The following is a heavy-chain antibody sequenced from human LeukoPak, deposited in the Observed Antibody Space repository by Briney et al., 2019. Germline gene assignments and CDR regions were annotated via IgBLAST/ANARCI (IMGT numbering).Heavy chain of an antibody. CDR2: ISAYNGNT. J-gene: IGHJ3*02. CDR1: GYTFTSYG. CDR3: ARAILTGTTNRHDAFDI. V-gene: IGHV1-18*01. Sequence: ASVKVSCKASGYTFTSYGISWVRQAPGQGLEWMGWISAYNGNTNYAQKLQGRVIMTTDTSTSTAYMELRSLRSDDTAVYYCARAILTGTTNRHDAFDIWGQGTMVTVSS. D-gene: IGHD1-7*01.